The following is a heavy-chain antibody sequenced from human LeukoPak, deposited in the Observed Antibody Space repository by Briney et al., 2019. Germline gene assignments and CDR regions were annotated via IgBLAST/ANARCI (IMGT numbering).Heavy chain of an antibody. CDR2: IYYSGST. CDR1: GGSISSSSYY. CDR3: ARGYVGRTWPYRGAFDI. V-gene: IGHV4-39*07. J-gene: IGHJ3*02. Sequence: MPSETLSLTCTVSGGSISSSSYYWGWIRQPPGKGLEWIGSIYYSGSTYYNPSLKSRVTISVDTSKNQFSLKLSSVTAADTAVYYCARGYVGRTWPYRGAFDIWGQGTMVTVSS. D-gene: IGHD1-14*01.